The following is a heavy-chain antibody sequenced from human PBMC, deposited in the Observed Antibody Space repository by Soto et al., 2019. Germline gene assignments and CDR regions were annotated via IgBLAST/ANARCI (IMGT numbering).Heavy chain of an antibody. D-gene: IGHD2-21*02. CDR2: IIPIFGTA. V-gene: IGHV1-69*13. Sequence: SVKVSCKASGGTFSSYAISWVRQAPGQGLEWMGGIIPIFGTANYAQKFQGRVTITADESTSTAYMELSSLRSEDTAVYYCARDSGRYGGNSGPDYWGQGTLVTVSS. J-gene: IGHJ4*02. CDR3: ARDSGRYGGNSGPDY. CDR1: GGTFSSYA.